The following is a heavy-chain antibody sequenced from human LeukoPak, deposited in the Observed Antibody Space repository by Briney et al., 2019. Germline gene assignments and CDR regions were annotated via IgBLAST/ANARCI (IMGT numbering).Heavy chain of an antibody. Sequence: ASVKVSCKASGYTFTSYYMHWVRQAPGQGLEWMGIINPSGGSTSYAQKFQGRVTMTRDMSTSTVYMELSSLRSEDTAVYYCATVGATYYFDYWGQGTLVTVSS. CDR2: INPSGGST. V-gene: IGHV1-46*01. CDR1: GYTFTSYY. D-gene: IGHD1-26*01. J-gene: IGHJ4*02. CDR3: ATVGATYYFDY.